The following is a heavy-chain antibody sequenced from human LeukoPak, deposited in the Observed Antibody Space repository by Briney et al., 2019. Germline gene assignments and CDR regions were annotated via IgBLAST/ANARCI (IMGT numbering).Heavy chain of an antibody. CDR1: GITLSNYG. CDR2: ISDSGGRT. CDR3: AKRGVVIRVILVGFHKEAYYFDS. D-gene: IGHD3-22*01. V-gene: IGHV3-23*01. Sequence: GGSLRLSCAVSGITLSNYGMSWVRQAPGKGLEWVAGISDSGGRTNYADSVKGQFTISRDNPKNTLYLQMNSLRAEDTAVYFCAKRGVVIRVILVGFHKEAYYFDSWGQGALVTVSS. J-gene: IGHJ4*02.